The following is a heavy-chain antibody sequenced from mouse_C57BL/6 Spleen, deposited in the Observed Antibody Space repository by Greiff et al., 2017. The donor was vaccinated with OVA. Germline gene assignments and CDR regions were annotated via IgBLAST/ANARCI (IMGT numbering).Heavy chain of an antibody. Sequence: EVQLQQSGGGLVQPKGSLKLSCAASGFSFNTYAMNWVRQAPGKGLEWVARIRSKSNNYATYYADSVKDRFTISRDDSESMLYLQMNNLKTEDTAMYYCVRLDYDYDGMDYWGQGTSVTVSS. CDR3: VRLDYDYDGMDY. CDR1: GFSFNTYA. V-gene: IGHV10-1*01. D-gene: IGHD2-4*01. J-gene: IGHJ4*01. CDR2: IRSKSNNYAT.